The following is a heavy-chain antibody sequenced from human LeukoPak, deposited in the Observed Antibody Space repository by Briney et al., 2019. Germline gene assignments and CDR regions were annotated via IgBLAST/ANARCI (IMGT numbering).Heavy chain of an antibody. J-gene: IGHJ6*02. CDR2: ISWNSGTK. D-gene: IGHD2-8*01. V-gene: IGHV3-9*01. Sequence: PGGSLRLSCAASGFTFYDYAMHWVRQAPGKGLEWVSGISWNSGTKGYADFVKGRFTISRDNAKNSLYLQMNSLRGEDAALYYCAVLHYYAMDVWGQGTTVTVSS. CDR1: GFTFYDYA. CDR3: AVLHYYAMDV.